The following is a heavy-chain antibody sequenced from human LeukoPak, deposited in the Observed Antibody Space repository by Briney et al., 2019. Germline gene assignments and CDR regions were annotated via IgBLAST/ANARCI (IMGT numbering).Heavy chain of an antibody. CDR1: GFTFSSYW. CDR2: INSDGSST. D-gene: IGHD3-10*02. J-gene: IGHJ6*04. V-gene: IGHV3-74*01. CDR3: AELGITMIGGV. Sequence: GGSLRLSCAASGFTFSSYWMHWVRQAPGKGVVWVSCINSDGSSTSYADSVKGRFTISRDNAKNTLYLQMNSLRAEDTAVYYCAELGITMIGGVWGKGTTVTISS.